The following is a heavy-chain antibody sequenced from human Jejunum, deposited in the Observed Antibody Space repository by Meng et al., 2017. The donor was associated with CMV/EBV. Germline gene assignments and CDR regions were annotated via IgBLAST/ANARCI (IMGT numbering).Heavy chain of an antibody. CDR3: ARPYCGSTSCYGFDY. CDR2: ISYDGSNT. V-gene: IGHV3-30-3*01. CDR1: GFTFSKYV. D-gene: IGHD2-2*01. J-gene: IGHJ4*02. Sequence: QVQLVESGGGVVQPGRSLRLCCAASGFTFSKYVMHWVRQAPGKGLEWVAVISYDGSNTYYADSVKGRFTISRDNSKNTLYLQINSLRPEDTAVYYCARPYCGSTSCYGFDYWGQGTLVTVSS.